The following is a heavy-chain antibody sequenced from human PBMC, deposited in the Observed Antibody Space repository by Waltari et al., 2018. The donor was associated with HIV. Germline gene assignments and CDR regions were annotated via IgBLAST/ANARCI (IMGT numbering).Heavy chain of an antibody. CDR1: GSPLTSVW. CDR2: IKTKGDGGAT. CDR3: TSEEDYGSGSHFDY. D-gene: IGHD3-10*01. Sequence: EVQLVESGGELLKPGGCLRLSCAAHGSPLTSVWMSWVRQAPGKGLEWVGRIKTKGDGGATDYAAAVKGRFTISRDDSKNTVYLQMNSLKIEDTAVYYCTSEEDYGSGSHFDYWGQGTLVTVSS. V-gene: IGHV3-15*01. J-gene: IGHJ4*02.